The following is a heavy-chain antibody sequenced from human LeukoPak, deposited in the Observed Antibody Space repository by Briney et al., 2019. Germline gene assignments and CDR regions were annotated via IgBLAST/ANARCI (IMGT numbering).Heavy chain of an antibody. Sequence: GGSLRLSCAASGFTFSSYGMHWVRQAPGKGLEWVAVISYDGSNKYYADSVKGRFTISRDNSKNTLYLQMNSLRAEDTAVYYCAKTAYGYSSGWYSAFDPWGQGTLVTVSS. J-gene: IGHJ5*02. D-gene: IGHD6-19*01. CDR1: GFTFSSYG. V-gene: IGHV3-30*18. CDR3: AKTAYGYSSGWYSAFDP. CDR2: ISYDGSNK.